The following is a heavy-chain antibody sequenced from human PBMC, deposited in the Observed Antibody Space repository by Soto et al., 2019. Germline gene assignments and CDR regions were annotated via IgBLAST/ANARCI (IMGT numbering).Heavy chain of an antibody. CDR3: ARLHGYCISTSCYGYYGMDV. Sequence: SETLSLTCTVSGGSMSRYYWIWIRQAPGKGLEWIGYIYYSGYTKYDPSLKSRVTISVDRSKNQFSLKLSSVTAADTAVYYCARLHGYCISTSCYGYYGMDVWGQGTTVTVSS. V-gene: IGHV4-59*12. CDR1: GGSMSRYY. D-gene: IGHD2-2*01. CDR2: IYYSGYT. J-gene: IGHJ6*02.